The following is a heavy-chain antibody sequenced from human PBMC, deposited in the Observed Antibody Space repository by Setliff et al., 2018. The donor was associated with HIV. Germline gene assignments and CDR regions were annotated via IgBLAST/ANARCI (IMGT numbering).Heavy chain of an antibody. Sequence: SETLSLTCAVSGGSISSPNWWSWVRQPPGKGLEWIGEIYHSGRTNYNPSLKSRVTISVDKSNNQFSLRLSSVTAADTAVYYCAGCITGTTHWFDPWGQGTLVTVSS. D-gene: IGHD1-20*01. CDR2: IYHSGRT. V-gene: IGHV4-4*02. CDR3: AGCITGTTHWFDP. J-gene: IGHJ5*02. CDR1: GGSISSPNW.